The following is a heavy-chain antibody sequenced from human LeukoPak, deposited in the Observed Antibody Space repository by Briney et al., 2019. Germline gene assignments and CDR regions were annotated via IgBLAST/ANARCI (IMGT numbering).Heavy chain of an antibody. CDR2: INPSGGST. V-gene: IGHV1-46*01. J-gene: IGHJ6*02. CDR1: GYTFTGYY. D-gene: IGHD2-2*02. CDR3: ARESIVVVPAAIWKGYYYGMDV. Sequence: ASVKVSCKASGYTFTGYYMHWVRQAPGQGLEWMGIINPSGGSTSYAQKFQGRVTMTRDTSTSTVYMELSSLRSEDTAVYYCARESIVVVPAAIWKGYYYGMDVWGQGTTVTVSS.